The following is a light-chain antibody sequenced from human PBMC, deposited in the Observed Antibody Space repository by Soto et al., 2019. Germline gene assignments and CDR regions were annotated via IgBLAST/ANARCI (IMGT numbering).Light chain of an antibody. V-gene: IGLV2-8*01. J-gene: IGLJ2*01. CDR2: EVI. CDR1: SSDVGRYNY. Sequence: QSALTQPPSASGSPGQSVTISCTGASSDVGRYNYVSWYQHHPDKAPKLIIYEVIKRPSGVPDRFSGSKSGNTASLTVSGLQAEDEADYYCSSYAGSNRLVFGGGTKLTVL. CDR3: SSYAGSNRLV.